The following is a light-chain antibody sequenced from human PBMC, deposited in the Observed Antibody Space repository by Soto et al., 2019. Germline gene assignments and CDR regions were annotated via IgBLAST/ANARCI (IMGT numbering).Light chain of an antibody. CDR2: GAS. CDR3: QQYNGLPYT. CDR1: QSVSRN. J-gene: IGKJ2*01. Sequence: EIVMTQSPATLSVSPGERATLSCRARQSVSRNLAWYRQKPGQAPRLLIYGASTRATGTPARFSGSGSGTEFTLTISSLQSEDFAVYYCQQYNGLPYTFGQGTKLEIK. V-gene: IGKV3-15*01.